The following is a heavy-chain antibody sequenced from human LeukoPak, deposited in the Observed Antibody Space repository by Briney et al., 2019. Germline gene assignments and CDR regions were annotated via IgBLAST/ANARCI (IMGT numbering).Heavy chain of an antibody. Sequence: GGSLRLSCAASGFTFSSYGMSWVRQAPGKGLEWVSGISGSGDRTYYADSVKARFSISRDKSKNTLYVQMNSLRAEDTAVYYCAKGSIVGATSYYYMDVWGKGTTVTVSS. CDR1: GFTFSSYG. CDR3: AKGSIVGATSYYYMDV. D-gene: IGHD1-26*01. J-gene: IGHJ6*03. CDR2: ISGSGDRT. V-gene: IGHV3-23*01.